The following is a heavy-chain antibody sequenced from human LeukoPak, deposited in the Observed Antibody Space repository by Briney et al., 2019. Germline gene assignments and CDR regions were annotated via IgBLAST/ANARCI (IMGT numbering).Heavy chain of an antibody. CDR1: GFTFSSYA. CDR3: AKDQKSIAATGYDY. V-gene: IGHV3-64*01. CDR2: ISSNGGST. Sequence: GGSLRLSCAASGFTFSSYAMHWGRQAPGKGLEYVSTISSNGGSTYYANSVKGRFTISRDNSKNTLFLQMNSLRADDTAVYFCAKDQKSIAATGYDYWGQGTLVTVSS. J-gene: IGHJ4*02. D-gene: IGHD6-13*01.